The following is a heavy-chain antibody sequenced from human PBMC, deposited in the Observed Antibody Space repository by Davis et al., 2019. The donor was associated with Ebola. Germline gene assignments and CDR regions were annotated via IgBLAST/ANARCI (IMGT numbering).Heavy chain of an antibody. J-gene: IGHJ4*02. CDR2: ISSSSSYI. V-gene: IGHV3-21*01. Sequence: GESLKISCAASGFTFSSYSMNWDRQAPGKGLEWVSSISSSSSYIYYADSVKGRFTISRDNAKNSLSLQMNSLRAEDTAVYYCARDAYYYDSSGYSYYLDYWGQGTLVTVSS. D-gene: IGHD3-22*01. CDR3: ARDAYYYDSSGYSYYLDY. CDR1: GFTFSSYS.